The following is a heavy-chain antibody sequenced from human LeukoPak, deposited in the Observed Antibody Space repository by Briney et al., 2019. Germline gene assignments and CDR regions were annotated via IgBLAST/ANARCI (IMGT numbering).Heavy chain of an antibody. CDR1: GGPFSGYY. D-gene: IGHD3-3*01. CDR3: ARGQHYDFWSGYYQNWFDP. CDR2: INHSGST. Sequence: PSETLSLTCAVYGGPFSGYYWSWIRQPPGKGLEWIGEINHSGSTNYNPSLKSRVTISVDTSKNQFSLKLSSVTAADTAVYYCARGQHYDFWSGYYQNWFDPWGQGTLVTVSS. J-gene: IGHJ5*02. V-gene: IGHV4-34*01.